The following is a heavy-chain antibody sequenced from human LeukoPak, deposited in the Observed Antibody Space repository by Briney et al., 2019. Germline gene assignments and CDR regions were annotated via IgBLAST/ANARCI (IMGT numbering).Heavy chain of an antibody. V-gene: IGHV4-39*01. CDR1: GGSISSSSYY. CDR2: IYYSGST. CDR3: ARRSYYYDSSGYYGY. J-gene: IGHJ4*02. D-gene: IGHD3-22*01. Sequence: SETLSLTSTVSGGSISSSSYYWGWIRQPPGKGLEWIGSIYYSGSTYYNPSLKSRVTISVDTSKNQFSLKLSSVTAADTAVYYCARRSYYYDSSGYYGYWGQGTLVTVSS.